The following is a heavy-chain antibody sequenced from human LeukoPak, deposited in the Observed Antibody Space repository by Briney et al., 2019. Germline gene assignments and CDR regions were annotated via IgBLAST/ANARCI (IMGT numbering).Heavy chain of an antibody. CDR3: AREVELIVVVITASPSYYGMDV. D-gene: IGHD2-15*01. CDR2: ISYDGSNK. Sequence: PGRSLRLSCAASGFTFSSYGMHWVRQAPGKGLEWVALISYDGSNKYYADSVKGRFTISRDNPMNTLYLQLNSLRAEDTAVYYCAREVELIVVVITASPSYYGMDVWGQGTTVTVSS. J-gene: IGHJ6*02. V-gene: IGHV3-30*03. CDR1: GFTFSSYG.